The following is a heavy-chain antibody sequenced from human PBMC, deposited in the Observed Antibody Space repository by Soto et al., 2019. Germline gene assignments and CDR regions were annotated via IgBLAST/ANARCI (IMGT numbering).Heavy chain of an antibody. CDR2: INPNSGGT. D-gene: IGHD3-22*01. V-gene: IGHV1-2*04. CDR1: GYTFTGYY. CDR3: ARDSYPRSGYYDAFEF. J-gene: IGHJ3*01. Sequence: RASVNGSCKASGYTFTGYYMHWVRQAPGQGLEWMGWINPNSGGTNYAQKFQGWVTMTRDTSISTAYMELSRLRSDDTAVYYCARDSYPRSGYYDAFEFWGKGKMVTVSS.